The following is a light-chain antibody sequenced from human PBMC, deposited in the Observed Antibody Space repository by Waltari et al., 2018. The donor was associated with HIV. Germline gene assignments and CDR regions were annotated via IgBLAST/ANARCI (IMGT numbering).Light chain of an antibody. CDR3: QSYDSSLSGWV. Sequence: QSVLTQPHSVSGSPGQRVTISCTGSSSNIGAGYDVHWYQHLPGTAPTLLTHGTSNRPSGVPDRFSGSKSGTSASLAITGLQAEDEADYYCQSYDSSLSGWVFGGGTKLTVL. CDR2: GTS. J-gene: IGLJ3*02. V-gene: IGLV1-40*01. CDR1: SSNIGAGYD.